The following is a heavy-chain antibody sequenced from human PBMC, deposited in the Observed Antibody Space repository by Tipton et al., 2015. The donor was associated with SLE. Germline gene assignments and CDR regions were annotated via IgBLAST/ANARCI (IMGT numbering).Heavy chain of an antibody. V-gene: IGHV3-74*01. Sequence: SLRLSCAASGSTFSSDWMHWVRQAPGKGLVWVSRINGAGSITSYADSVQGRFTITRDNAKNTVYLEMSSLRDEDTAVYYCVRENWYYFDTWGLGTLVTVSS. CDR1: GSTFSSDW. CDR2: INGAGSIT. J-gene: IGHJ4*02. CDR3: VRENWYYFDT.